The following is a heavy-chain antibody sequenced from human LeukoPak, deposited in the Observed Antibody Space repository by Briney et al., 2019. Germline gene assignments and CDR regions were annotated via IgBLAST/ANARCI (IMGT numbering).Heavy chain of an antibody. CDR3: ERQHSHTAFDY. J-gene: IGHJ4*02. V-gene: IGHV4-39*01. CDR1: DDSISSSSYY. D-gene: IGHD2-2*02. CDR2: IHYSGGT. Sequence: SETLSLTCIVSDDSISSSSYYWAWIRQPPGKGLEWIATIHYSGGTNSNPSLKSRVTISVDTSMNQFSLRLTSVTAADTAVYYCERQHSHTAFDYWGQGTLVTVSP.